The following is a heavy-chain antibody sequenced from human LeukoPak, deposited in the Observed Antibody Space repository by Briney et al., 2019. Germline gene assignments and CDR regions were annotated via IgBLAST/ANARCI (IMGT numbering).Heavy chain of an antibody. D-gene: IGHD3-10*01. CDR2: ISSSGSTI. V-gene: IGHV3-11*01. Sequence: GGSLRLSCAASGFTFSDYYMSWIRQAPGKGLEWVSYISSSGSTIYYADSVEGRFTISRDNAKNSLYLQMNSLRAEDTAVYYCASPAITMVRGVGDYWGQGTLVTVSS. CDR1: GFTFSDYY. CDR3: ASPAITMVRGVGDY. J-gene: IGHJ4*02.